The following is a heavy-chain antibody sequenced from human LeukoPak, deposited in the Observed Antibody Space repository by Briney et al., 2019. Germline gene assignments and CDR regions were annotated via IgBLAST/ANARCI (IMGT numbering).Heavy chain of an antibody. CDR2: INPNSGGT. CDR1: GYTFTSYG. D-gene: IGHD2-2*01. Sequence: GASVKVSCKASGYTFTSYGISWVRQAPGQGLEWMGWINPNSGGTNYAQKFQGRVTMTRDTSISTAYMELSRLRSDDTAVYYCARDRGIPATAYYWGQGTLVTVSS. CDR3: ARDRGIPATAYY. J-gene: IGHJ4*02. V-gene: IGHV1-2*02.